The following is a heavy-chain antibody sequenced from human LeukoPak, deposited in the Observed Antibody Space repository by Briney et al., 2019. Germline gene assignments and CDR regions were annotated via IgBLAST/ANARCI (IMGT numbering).Heavy chain of an antibody. CDR1: GFTFSTYG. CDR2: IRYDGSNK. D-gene: IGHD5-12*01. J-gene: IGHJ4*02. Sequence: PGGSLRLSCAASGFTFSTYGMHWVRQAPGKGLEWVAFIRYDGSNKYYADSVKGRFTISRDNSKNTLYLQMNSLRAEDTAVYYCAKDATLYSGYHFDYWGQGTLVTVSS. CDR3: AKDATLYSGYHFDY. V-gene: IGHV3-30*02.